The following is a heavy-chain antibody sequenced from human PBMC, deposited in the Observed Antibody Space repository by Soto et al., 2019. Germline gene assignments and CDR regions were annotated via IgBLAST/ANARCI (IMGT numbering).Heavy chain of an antibody. CDR2: ISGSGGSA. CDR1: GFTFSSYA. J-gene: IGHJ5*02. D-gene: IGHD3-9*01. CDR3: AKLSRSYFDFPWFDP. V-gene: IGHV3-23*01. Sequence: GGSLRLSCAASGFTFSSYAMSWVRQAPGKGLEWVSAISGSGGSAYYADSVKGRFTISRDNSKNTLYLQMNSPRAEDTAVYYCAKLSRSYFDFPWFDPWGQGTLVTVSS.